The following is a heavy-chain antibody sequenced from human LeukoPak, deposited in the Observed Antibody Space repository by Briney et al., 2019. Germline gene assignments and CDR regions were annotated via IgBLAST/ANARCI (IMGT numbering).Heavy chain of an antibody. CDR2: ISSSSSYI. V-gene: IGHV3-21*01. CDR1: GFTFSSYS. D-gene: IGHD3-22*01. Sequence: GGSLRLSCAASGFTFSSYSMNWVRQAPGKGLEWVSSISSSSSYIYYADSVKGRFTISRDNAKNSLYLQMNSLRAEDTAVYYCARERYYYDSSGYSNDYWGQGTLVTVSS. J-gene: IGHJ4*02. CDR3: ARERYYYDSSGYSNDY.